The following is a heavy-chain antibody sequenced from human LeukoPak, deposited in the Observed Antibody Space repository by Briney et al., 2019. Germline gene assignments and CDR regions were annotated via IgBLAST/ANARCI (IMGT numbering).Heavy chain of an antibody. CDR3: AKFSIQLWHLFDY. Sequence: PGGSLRLSCAASGFTFSSYGMSWVRQAPGKGLEWVSAISGSGGSTYYADSVKGRFTISRDNSKNTLYLQMNSLRAEDTAVYYCAKFSIQLWHLFDYWGQGTLVTVSS. D-gene: IGHD5-18*01. V-gene: IGHV3-23*01. CDR2: ISGSGGST. CDR1: GFTFSSYG. J-gene: IGHJ4*02.